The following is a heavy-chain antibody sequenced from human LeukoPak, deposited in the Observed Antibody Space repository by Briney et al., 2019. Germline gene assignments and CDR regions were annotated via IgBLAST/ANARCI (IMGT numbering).Heavy chain of an antibody. CDR1: GFTFSSYG. Sequence: GGSLRLSCAASGFTFSSYGMHWVRQAPGKGLEWVAVISYDGSNKYYADSVKGRFTISRDNAKNSLYLQMNSLRAEDTAIYYCAREDDWNYEDYWGQGTLVTVSS. CDR3: AREDDWNYEDY. CDR2: ISYDGSNK. V-gene: IGHV3-30*03. J-gene: IGHJ4*02. D-gene: IGHD1-7*01.